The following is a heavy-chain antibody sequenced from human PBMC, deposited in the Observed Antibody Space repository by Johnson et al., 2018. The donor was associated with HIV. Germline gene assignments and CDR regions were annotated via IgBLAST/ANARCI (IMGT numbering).Heavy chain of an antibody. J-gene: IGHJ3*02. CDR1: GFTFSMYA. CDR3: ARGKYSGSFTSPDAFDI. V-gene: IGHV3-7*01. D-gene: IGHD1-26*01. CDR2: IKQDGSEK. Sequence: MQLVESGGGVVQPGRSLRLSCAASGFTFSMYAMHWVRQAPGKGLEWVANIKQDGSEKYYVDSVKGRFTISRDNSKNTLYLQMNSLRAEDTAVYYCARGKYSGSFTSPDAFDIWGQGTMVTVSS.